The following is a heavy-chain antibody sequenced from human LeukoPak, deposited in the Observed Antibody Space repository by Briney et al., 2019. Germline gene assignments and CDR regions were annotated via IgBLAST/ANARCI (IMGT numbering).Heavy chain of an antibody. D-gene: IGHD4/OR15-4a*01. Sequence: GGSLRLSCTVSGFTVSTNSMSWGRQAPGKGLEWVSFIYSDNTHYSDSVKGRFTISRDNSKNTLYLQMNSLRAEDTAVYYCARRAGAYSHPYDYWGQGTLVTVSS. V-gene: IGHV3-53*01. CDR3: ARRAGAYSHPYDY. CDR1: GFTVSTNS. CDR2: IYSDNT. J-gene: IGHJ4*02.